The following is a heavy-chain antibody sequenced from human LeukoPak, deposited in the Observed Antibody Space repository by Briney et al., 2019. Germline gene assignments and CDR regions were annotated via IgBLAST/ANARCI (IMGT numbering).Heavy chain of an antibody. CDR1: GGSISSSSYY. D-gene: IGHD7-27*01. CDR3: ARGGDWGPVIDY. CDR2: IYYSGST. V-gene: IGHV4-30-4*08. J-gene: IGHJ4*02. Sequence: PSETLSFTCTVSGGSISSSSYYWGWIRQPPGKGLEWIGYIYYSGSTYYNPSLRSRVTISVDTSKNQFSLKLSSVTAADTAVYYCARGGDWGPVIDYWGQGTLVTVSS.